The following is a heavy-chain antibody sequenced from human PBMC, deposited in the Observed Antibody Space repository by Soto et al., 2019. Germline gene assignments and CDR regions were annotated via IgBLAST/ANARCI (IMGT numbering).Heavy chain of an antibody. CDR3: ARAGAAVSTNNGFDP. Sequence: VQLVESGGGVVQPGRSLRLSCAASGFTFSSYAMHWVRQAPGKGLEWVAVISYDGSNKYYADSVKGRFTISRDNSKNTLYLQMNSLRAEDTAVYYCARAGAAVSTNNGFDPWGQGTLVTVSS. J-gene: IGHJ5*02. CDR1: GFTFSSYA. CDR2: ISYDGSNK. D-gene: IGHD6-13*01. V-gene: IGHV3-30-3*01.